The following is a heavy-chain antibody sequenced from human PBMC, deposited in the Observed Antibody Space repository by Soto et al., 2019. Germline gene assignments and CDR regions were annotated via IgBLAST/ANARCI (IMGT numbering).Heavy chain of an antibody. J-gene: IGHJ3*02. CDR3: RYGDYDAFDI. Sequence: GGSLRLSCAASGFTFSSYAMHWVRQAPGKGLEWVAVISYDGSNKYYADSVKGRFTISRDNSKNTLYLQMNSLRAEDTAVYYCRYGDYDAFDIWGQGTMVTVSS. CDR2: ISYDGSNK. D-gene: IGHD4-17*01. CDR1: GFTFSSYA. V-gene: IGHV3-30-3*01.